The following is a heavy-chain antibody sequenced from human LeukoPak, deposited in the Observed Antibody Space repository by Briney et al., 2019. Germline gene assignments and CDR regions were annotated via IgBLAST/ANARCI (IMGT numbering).Heavy chain of an antibody. CDR2: MNTHSGNT. Sequence: ASVKVSCKASGYTFTSYDINWVRQATGQGPEWMGWMNTHSGNTGYAQKFQGRVTMTRDTSISTAYMELSSLRSEDTAVYYCARSGFGSGISFDLWGQGTLVTVSS. J-gene: IGHJ5*02. V-gene: IGHV1-8*01. CDR3: ARSGFGSGISFDL. D-gene: IGHD3-10*01. CDR1: GYTFTSYD.